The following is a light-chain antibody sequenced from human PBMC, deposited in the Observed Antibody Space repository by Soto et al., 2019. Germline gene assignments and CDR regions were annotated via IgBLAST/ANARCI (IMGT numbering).Light chain of an antibody. CDR1: RSDIGSYNL. J-gene: IGLJ2*01. CDR3: CSYAGSGIVVV. V-gene: IGLV2-23*01. CDR2: EGS. Sequence: QSALTQPASVSGSPGQSITISCTGTRSDIGSYNLVSWYQQHPGKAPKLMIYEGSKRPSGVSNRFSGSKSGNTASLTISGLQAEDEADYYCCSYAGSGIVVVFGGGTKLTVL.